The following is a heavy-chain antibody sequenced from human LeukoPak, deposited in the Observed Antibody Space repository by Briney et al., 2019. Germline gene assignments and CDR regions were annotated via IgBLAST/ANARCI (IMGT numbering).Heavy chain of an antibody. Sequence: SVKVSCKASGYTFTGYYMHWVRQAPGQGLEWMGGIIPIFGTANYAQKFQGRVTITADKSTSTAYMELSSLRSEDTAVYYCARDYGGNSGGFDYWGQGTLVTVSS. CDR1: GYTFTGYY. D-gene: IGHD4-23*01. V-gene: IGHV1-69*06. CDR2: IIPIFGTA. CDR3: ARDYGGNSGGFDY. J-gene: IGHJ4*02.